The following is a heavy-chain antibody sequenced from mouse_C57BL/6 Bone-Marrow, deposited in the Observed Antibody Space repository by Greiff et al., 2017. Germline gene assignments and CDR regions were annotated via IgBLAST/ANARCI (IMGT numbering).Heavy chain of an antibody. CDR1: GFNIKDDY. D-gene: IGHD2-1*01. Sequence: EVQLQQSGAELVRPGASVKLSCTASGFNIKDDYMHWVKQRPEQGLEWIGWIYPENGDTEYASKFQGKATITADTSSNTAYLQLSSLTSEDTAVYCCTTGGYGTWFAYWGQGTLVTVSA. CDR2: IYPENGDT. V-gene: IGHV14-4*01. J-gene: IGHJ3*01. CDR3: TTGGYGTWFAY.